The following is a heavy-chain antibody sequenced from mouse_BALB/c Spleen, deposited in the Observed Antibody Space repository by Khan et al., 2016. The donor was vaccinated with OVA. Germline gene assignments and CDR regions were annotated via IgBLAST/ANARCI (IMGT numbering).Heavy chain of an antibody. Sequence: VQLKESGPGLVKPSQSLSLTCSVTGYSITSGYYWNWIRQFPGNKLEWMGYISYDGRNNYNPSLKNRISITRDTSKNQFFLKLNSVTNEDTATYYCTRDGGDYAMDYWGQGTSVTVSS. CDR1: GYSITSGYY. V-gene: IGHV3-6*02. CDR3: TRDGGDYAMDY. CDR2: ISYDGRN. J-gene: IGHJ4*01.